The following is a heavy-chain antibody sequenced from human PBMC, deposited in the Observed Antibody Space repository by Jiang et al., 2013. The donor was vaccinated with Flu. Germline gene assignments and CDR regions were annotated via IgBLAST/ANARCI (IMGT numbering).Heavy chain of an antibody. CDR1: GFTFTNYR. J-gene: IGHJ4*02. CDR2: INQDGSQK. D-gene: IGHD3-22*01. V-gene: IGHV3-7*03. CDR3: ARVRSYYHDGSGYGYYFDY. Sequence: QLLESGGGLVQPGGSLRLSCAASGFTFTNYRMIWVRQAPGKGLEWVANINQDGSQKYYVDSVKGRFTISRGNAKDSLSLQMNSLRAEDTAMYYCARVRSYYHDGSGYGYYFDYWGQGTLVTVSS.